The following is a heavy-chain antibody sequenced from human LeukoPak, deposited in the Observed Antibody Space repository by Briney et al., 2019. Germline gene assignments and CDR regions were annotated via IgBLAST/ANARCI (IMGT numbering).Heavy chain of an antibody. Sequence: PGGSLRLSCTASGFTFCKYPMSWFRQAPGKGLEWIGFIRSKAYGATTEYAASVKGRFIISRDDSKSLAYLQLNSLETEDSAIYYCSIASYYDNSGYPNDYWGQGTLVTVSS. CDR1: GFTFCKYP. V-gene: IGHV3-49*03. J-gene: IGHJ4*02. D-gene: IGHD3-22*01. CDR2: IRSKAYGATT. CDR3: SIASYYDNSGYPNDY.